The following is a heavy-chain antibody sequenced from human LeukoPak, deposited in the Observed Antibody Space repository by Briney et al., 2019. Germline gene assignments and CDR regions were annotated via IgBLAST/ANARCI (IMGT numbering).Heavy chain of an antibody. J-gene: IGHJ4*02. V-gene: IGHV3-30-3*01. D-gene: IGHD6-13*01. CDR1: GFTFSDYA. CDR2: ISSDVYDGTTE. Sequence: GRSLRLSCSASGFTFSDYAMDWVRQAPGKGPECVAVISSDVYDGTTEYYADSVKGRFTISRDNSKNTVYLQMNSLRGEDTAVYYCARVILIAGAYWGQGTLVTVSS. CDR3: ARVILIAGAY.